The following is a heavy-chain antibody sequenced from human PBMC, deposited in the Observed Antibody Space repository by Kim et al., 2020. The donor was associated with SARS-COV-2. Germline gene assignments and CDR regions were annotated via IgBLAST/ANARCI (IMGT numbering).Heavy chain of an antibody. D-gene: IGHD3-10*01. CDR1: GFTLSSYS. Sequence: GGSLRLSCAASGFTLSSYSMNWVRQAPGKGLEWVSSISSRSSYIYYGDSVKGRFTISRDNAKNSLYLQMNSLRAEDTAVYYCARDIEGMGRGVIDYWGQGTLVTVSS. J-gene: IGHJ4*02. V-gene: IGHV3-21*01. CDR3: ARDIEGMGRGVIDY. CDR2: ISSRSSYI.